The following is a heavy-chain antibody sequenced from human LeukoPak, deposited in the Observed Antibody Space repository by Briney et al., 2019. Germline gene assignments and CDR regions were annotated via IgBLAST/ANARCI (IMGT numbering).Heavy chain of an antibody. CDR2: IRDSGLTI. CDR1: GFAFNTYG. CDR3: ARGLYIASGFRGTPVFQH. Sequence: PGGFLRLSCSASGFAFNTYGMNWVRQAPGKGLEWVSYIRDSGLTIYYADSVRGRFTISRDNAKNSLYLQLNSLRAEDTAIYYCARGLYIASGFRGTPVFQHWGQGTLVTVSS. J-gene: IGHJ1*01. D-gene: IGHD6-13*01. V-gene: IGHV3-48*03.